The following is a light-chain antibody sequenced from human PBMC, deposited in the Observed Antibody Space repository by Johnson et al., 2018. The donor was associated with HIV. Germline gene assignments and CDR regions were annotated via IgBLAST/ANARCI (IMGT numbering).Light chain of an antibody. CDR2: EDY. CDR1: SSNIGNNY. J-gene: IGLJ1*01. CDR3: GTWDSSLSAAGV. V-gene: IGLV1-51*02. Sequence: HSVLTQPPSVSAAPGQKVTISCSGSSSNIGNNYVSWYQQLPGTAPKLLIYEDYKRPSGIPDRFSGSKSGTSATLGITGLQTGDEADYYCGTWDSSLSAAGVFGTGTKVTVL.